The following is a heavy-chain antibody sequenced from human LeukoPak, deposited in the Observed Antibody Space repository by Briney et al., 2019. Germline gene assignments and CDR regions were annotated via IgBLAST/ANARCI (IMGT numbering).Heavy chain of an antibody. J-gene: IGHJ5*02. Sequence: SETLSLTCAVYGGSFSGYYWSWIRQPPGKGLEWIGEINHSGSTNYNPSLKSRVTISVDTSKNQFSLKLSSVTAADTAVYYCARQRLYNWFDPWGQGTLVTVSS. D-gene: IGHD6-19*01. CDR2: INHSGST. V-gene: IGHV4-34*01. CDR3: ARQRLYNWFDP. CDR1: GGSFSGYY.